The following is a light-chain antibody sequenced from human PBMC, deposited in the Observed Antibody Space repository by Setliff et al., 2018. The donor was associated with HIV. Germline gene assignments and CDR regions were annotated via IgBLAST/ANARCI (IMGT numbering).Light chain of an antibody. V-gene: IGLV2-14*03. CDR1: NSDIGAYNY. J-gene: IGLJ1*01. Sequence: SALTQPASVSGSPGQSITISCTGTNSDIGAYNYVSWYQQYPGKAPKLMIYDVSNRPSGVSNRFSGSKSGNTASLTISGLQAEDEADDYCCSYSSSSTLYVFGTGTKVTVL. CDR3: CSYSSSSTLYV. CDR2: DVS.